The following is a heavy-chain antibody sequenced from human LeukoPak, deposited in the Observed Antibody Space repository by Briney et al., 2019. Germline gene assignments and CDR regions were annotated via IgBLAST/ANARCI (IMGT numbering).Heavy chain of an antibody. Sequence: SETLSLTCAVYGGSFSGYYWSWIRQPPGKGLEWIGEINHSGSTNYNPSLKSRVTISVDTSKNQFSLKLSSVTAADTAVYYCARRPYCSSTSCFGLKTAYFDPWGQGTLVTVFS. V-gene: IGHV4-34*01. CDR3: ARRPYCSSTSCFGLKTAYFDP. CDR1: GGSFSGYY. CDR2: INHSGST. D-gene: IGHD2-2*01. J-gene: IGHJ5*02.